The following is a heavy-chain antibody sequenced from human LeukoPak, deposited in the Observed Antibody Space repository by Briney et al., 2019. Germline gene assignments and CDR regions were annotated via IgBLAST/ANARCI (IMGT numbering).Heavy chain of an antibody. J-gene: IGHJ4*02. CDR2: IYTSGST. V-gene: IGHV4-61*02. CDR3: AGERRLTGGVDRDFDY. Sequence: SSETLSPTCTVSGGSISSGSYYWSWIRQPAGKGLEWIGRIYTSGSTNYNPSLKSRVTISVDTSKNQFSLKLSSVTAADTAVYYCAGERRLTGGVDRDFDYWGQGTLVTVSS. CDR1: GGSISSGSYY. D-gene: IGHD7-27*01.